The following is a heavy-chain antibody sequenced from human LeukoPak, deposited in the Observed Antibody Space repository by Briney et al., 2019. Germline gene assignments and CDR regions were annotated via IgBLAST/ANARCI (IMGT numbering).Heavy chain of an antibody. J-gene: IGHJ4*02. CDR2: INSDGSST. V-gene: IGHV3-74*01. CDR1: GFTFSSYW. D-gene: IGHD4-17*01. Sequence: GGSLRLSCAASGFTFSSYWMHWVRQAPGEGLVWVSRINSDGSSTSYADSVKGRFTISRDNAKNTLYLQMNSLRAEDTAVYYCARTDYGDSLFDYWGQGTLVTVSS. CDR3: ARTDYGDSLFDY.